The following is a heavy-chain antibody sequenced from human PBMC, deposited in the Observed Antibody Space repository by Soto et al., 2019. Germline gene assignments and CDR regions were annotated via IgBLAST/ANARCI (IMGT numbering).Heavy chain of an antibody. CDR3: ARPMVRGVIPDAFDI. V-gene: IGHV3-11*06. CDR1: GFTFSDYY. Sequence: GGSLRLSCAASGFTFSDYYMSWIRQAPGKGPEWVSYISSSSSYTNYADSVKGRFTISRDNAKNSLYLQMNSLRAEDTAVYYCARPMVRGVIPDAFDIWGQGTMVTVSS. D-gene: IGHD3-10*01. J-gene: IGHJ3*02. CDR2: ISSSSSYT.